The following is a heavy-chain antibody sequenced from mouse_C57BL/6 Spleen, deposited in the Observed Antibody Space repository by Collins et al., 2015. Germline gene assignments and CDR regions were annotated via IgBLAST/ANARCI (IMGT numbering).Heavy chain of an antibody. J-gene: IGHJ4*01. CDR1: GYTFTSYW. CDR2: IYPGRGST. V-gene: IGHV1-55*01. Sequence: QVQLQQPGAELVKPGASVKMSCKASGYTFTSYWITWVKQRPGQGLEWIGDIYPGRGSTNYNEKFKSKATLTVDTSSSTAYMQLSSLTSEDSAVYYCARKKLWLPRAMGYWGQGTSVTVSS. CDR3: ARKKLWLPRAMGY. D-gene: IGHD2-2*01.